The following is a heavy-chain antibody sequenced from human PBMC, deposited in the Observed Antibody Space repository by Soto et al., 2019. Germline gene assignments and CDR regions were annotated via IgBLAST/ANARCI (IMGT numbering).Heavy chain of an antibody. V-gene: IGHV4-34*01. CDR2: ISQSGNT. CDR1: IGSFSGYY. D-gene: IGHD6-6*01. Sequence: SETLSLTCSIYIGSFSGYYWSWIRQPPGKGLEWIGEISQSGNTNYSPSLKSRVSISIDTSMKQFSLNLASVSAADTAVYYCARAPKVSGSSQTRPDFWGQGTLVTVSS. J-gene: IGHJ4*02. CDR3: ARAPKVSGSSQTRPDF.